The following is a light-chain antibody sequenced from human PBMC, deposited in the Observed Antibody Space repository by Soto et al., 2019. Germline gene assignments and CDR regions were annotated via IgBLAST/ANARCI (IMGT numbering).Light chain of an antibody. CDR2: AAS. CDR3: QQSYSTPQMYT. Sequence: DIQMTQSPSSLSASVGDRVTITCRASQSISSYLNWYQQKPGKAPKLLIYAASSLQSGVPSRFSGSGSGTDFTLTISSLQPEDFATYYCQQSYSTPQMYTFGQWTK. CDR1: QSISSY. V-gene: IGKV1-39*01. J-gene: IGKJ2*01.